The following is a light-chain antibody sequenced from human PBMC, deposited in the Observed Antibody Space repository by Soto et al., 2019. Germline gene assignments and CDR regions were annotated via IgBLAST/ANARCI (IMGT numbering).Light chain of an antibody. CDR1: QSISNY. Sequence: DIEMTQSPSSLSASVRDRVTITCRASQSISNYLNWYQQKPGKAPKLLMFAASSLQSGVPSRFSGGGSGTDFTLTISSLQPEDFATYYCQQSYSTPRTFGQGTKVEIK. CDR3: QQSYSTPRT. CDR2: AAS. J-gene: IGKJ1*01. V-gene: IGKV1-39*01.